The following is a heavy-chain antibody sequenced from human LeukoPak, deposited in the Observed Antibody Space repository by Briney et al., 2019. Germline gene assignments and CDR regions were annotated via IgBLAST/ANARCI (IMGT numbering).Heavy chain of an antibody. CDR1: GDTFATDW. D-gene: IGHD1-14*01. Sequence: GESLKISCKASGDTFATDWIGWVRQLPGKGLEWMGVIYPGDSRTRYSPSFQGQVTISVDKSTTTACLQWSSLKASDSAMYYCARRKFPSPWSDPWGQGTLVTVSS. V-gene: IGHV5-51*01. CDR2: IYPGDSRT. CDR3: ARRKFPSPWSDP. J-gene: IGHJ5*02.